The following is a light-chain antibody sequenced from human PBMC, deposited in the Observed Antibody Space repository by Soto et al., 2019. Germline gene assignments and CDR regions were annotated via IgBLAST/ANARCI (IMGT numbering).Light chain of an antibody. CDR2: GAS. J-gene: IGKJ2*01. CDR1: QSVSSSY. Sequence: EIVLTQSPGTLSLSPGERATLSCRASQSVSSSYLAWYQQKPGQAPRLLIYGASSRATGIPDRFSGSGSGTDFTQHISRLEHEDFAVYYCQQYGRSPPMYTFGQGTKPEIK. CDR3: QQYGRSPPMYT. V-gene: IGKV3-20*01.